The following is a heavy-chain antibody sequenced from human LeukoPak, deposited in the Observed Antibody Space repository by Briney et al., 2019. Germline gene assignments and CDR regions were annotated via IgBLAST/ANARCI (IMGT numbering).Heavy chain of an antibody. CDR1: GGTLSSYA. Sequence: SVKVSCKASGGTLSSYAISCVRQAPGQGLEWMGGIIPIFGTANYAQKFQGRVTITADESTSTAYMELSSLRSEDTAVYYCARTQSVGAAADPDYWGQGTLVTVSS. D-gene: IGHD6-13*01. CDR3: ARTQSVGAAADPDY. J-gene: IGHJ4*02. CDR2: IIPIFGTA. V-gene: IGHV1-69*13.